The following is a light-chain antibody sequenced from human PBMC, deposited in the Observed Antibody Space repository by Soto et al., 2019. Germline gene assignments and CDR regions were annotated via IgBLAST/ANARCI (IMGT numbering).Light chain of an antibody. CDR2: TAS. Sequence: DIQMTQSPSSMSASVGDRVTITCRTSQPISDYLNWYQQKPGKAPTLLIYTASNLQSGVPSRFSGSGACTHFTLTISSLQPEDFATSYCQQHYNTPRTFGQGTKVEIK. CDR1: QPISDY. V-gene: IGKV1-39*01. CDR3: QQHYNTPRT. J-gene: IGKJ1*01.